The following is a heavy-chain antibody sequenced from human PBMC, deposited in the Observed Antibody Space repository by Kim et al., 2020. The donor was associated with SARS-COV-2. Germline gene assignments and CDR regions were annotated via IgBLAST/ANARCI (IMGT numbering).Heavy chain of an antibody. CDR1: GYTFTGYY. CDR3: ARDLHTYSSGWSDY. J-gene: IGHJ4*02. CDR2: INPSGGTT. V-gene: IGHV1-46*01. Sequence: ASVKVSCKASGYTFTGYYMHWVRQAPGQWLEWMGLINPSGGTTTYGQKFPGRVTLTRDTSTSTVYMELSSLRSEDTAVYYCARDLHTYSSGWSDYWGQGTLVTVSS. D-gene: IGHD6-19*01.